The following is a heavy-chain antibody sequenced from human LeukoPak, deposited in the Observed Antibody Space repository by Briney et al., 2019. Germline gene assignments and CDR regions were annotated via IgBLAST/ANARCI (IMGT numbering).Heavy chain of an antibody. CDR1: GFTFSGYS. CDR3: ARDSVVVTAIIYYFDY. D-gene: IGHD2-21*02. CDR2: ISSSSSYI. Sequence: GGSLRLSCAASGFTFSGYSMNWVRQAPGKGLEWVSSISSSSSYIYYADSVKGRFTISRDNAKNSLYLQMSSLRAEDTAVYYCARDSVVVTAIIYYFDYWGQGTLVTVSS. V-gene: IGHV3-21*01. J-gene: IGHJ4*02.